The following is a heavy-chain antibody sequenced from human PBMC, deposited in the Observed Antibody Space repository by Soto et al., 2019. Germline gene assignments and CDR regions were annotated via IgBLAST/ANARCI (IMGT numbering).Heavy chain of an antibody. V-gene: IGHV3-33*01. CDR3: ARNVGSSGSSRWFDT. CDR2: IWYDGTAT. D-gene: IGHD3-10*01. CDR1: GFTLSNYG. J-gene: IGHJ5*02. Sequence: QVQLVESGGGVVQPGRSLTLSCVASGFTLSNYGMHWVRQAPGKGLEWVAVIWYDGTATYSADSEKGRFSISRDNAKNELFLQLSSLRAEETAVYYCARNVGSSGSSRWFDTWGQGTLVTVSS.